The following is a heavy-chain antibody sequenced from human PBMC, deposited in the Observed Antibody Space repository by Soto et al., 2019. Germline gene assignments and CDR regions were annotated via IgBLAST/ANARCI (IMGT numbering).Heavy chain of an antibody. CDR2: IYPGDSDT. CDR3: ARGAIAARDFDY. V-gene: IGHV5-51*01. J-gene: IGHJ4*02. D-gene: IGHD6-6*01. CDR1: GYSFTSYW. Sequence: GESLISCKGSGYSFTSYWIGWVRQMPGKGLEWMGIIYPGDSDTRYSPSFQGQVTISADKSISTAYLQWSSLKASDTAMYYCARGAIAARDFDYWGQGTLVTVS.